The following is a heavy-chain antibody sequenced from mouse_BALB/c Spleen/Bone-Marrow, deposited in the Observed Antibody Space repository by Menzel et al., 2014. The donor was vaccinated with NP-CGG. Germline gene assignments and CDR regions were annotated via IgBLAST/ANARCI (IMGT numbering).Heavy chain of an antibody. D-gene: IGHD1-1*01. J-gene: IGHJ4*01. CDR3: ASYGSSYYAMDY. CDR1: GYTFTDYA. V-gene: IGHV1-67*01. CDR2: ISTYSGNT. Sequence: QVQLQQSGPELVRPGVSVKISCKGSGYTFTDYAMHWVKQSHATSLEWIGVISTYSGNTNYNQKFKGKATMTVDKSSSTAYTELARLTSEDSAIYYCASYGSSYYAMDYWGQGTSVTVSS.